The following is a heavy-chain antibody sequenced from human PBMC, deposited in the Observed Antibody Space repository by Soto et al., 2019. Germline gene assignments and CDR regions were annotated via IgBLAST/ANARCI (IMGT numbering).Heavy chain of an antibody. Sequence: SETLSLTCIVSGAPVSDFYWSWIRQSPGKGLEWIGYIYYSGSSNYNPSLRSRLALSVDTSKNQLSLKLSSVTAADTAVYYCARRYGSCFDYWGQGTLVTVSS. CDR3: ARRYGSCFDY. CDR2: IYYSGSS. D-gene: IGHD5-18*01. CDR1: GAPVSDFY. J-gene: IGHJ4*02. V-gene: IGHV4-59*08.